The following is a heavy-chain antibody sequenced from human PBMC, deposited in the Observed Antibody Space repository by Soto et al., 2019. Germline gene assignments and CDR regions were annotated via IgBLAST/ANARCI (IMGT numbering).Heavy chain of an antibody. J-gene: IGHJ4*02. D-gene: IGHD6-13*01. Sequence: QVQLVQSGAEVKKPGSSVKVSCKASGGTFSSYAISWVRQAPGQGLEWMGGIIPMFGTANYAQKFQGRITITADESTSTADLELSSLRSEDRAVYYCGREGASSSWYGGFDYWGQGTLVTVSS. CDR1: GGTFSSYA. V-gene: IGHV1-69*12. CDR3: GREGASSSWYGGFDY. CDR2: IIPMFGTA.